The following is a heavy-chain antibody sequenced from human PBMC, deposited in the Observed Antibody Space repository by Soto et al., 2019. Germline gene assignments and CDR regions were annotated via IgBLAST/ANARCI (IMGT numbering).Heavy chain of an antibody. D-gene: IGHD3-3*01. J-gene: IGHJ4*02. CDR3: TREGRCLEGSIESYYFDY. V-gene: IGHV3-49*03. Sequence: EVQLVESGGGLVQPGRSLRLSCTASGFTSGDYAMSWFRQAPGKGLEWVGFIRSKADVGTTEYAASVKGRFTISRDDSKSIANLQMNSLKTEDTAVYYCTREGRCLEGSIESYYFDYRGQGTLVTVSS. CDR2: IRSKADVGTT. CDR1: GFTSGDYA.